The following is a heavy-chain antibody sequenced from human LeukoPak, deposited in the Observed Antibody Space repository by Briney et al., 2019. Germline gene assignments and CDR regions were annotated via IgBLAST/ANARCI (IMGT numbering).Heavy chain of an antibody. CDR3: ARDSGYSGNGNGDWFDP. D-gene: IGHD5-24*01. CDR1: GFRFSSFG. J-gene: IGHJ5*02. CDR2: ISNYFGVT. Sequence: ASVNVSCKASGFRFSSFGVSWVRQAPGQGLEWMGWISNYFGVTHYAEKFEDRVTMTVDTSTTTVYMELRSLKYDDTAIYYCARDSGYSGNGNGDWFDPWGQGTVVIVSS. V-gene: IGHV1-18*04.